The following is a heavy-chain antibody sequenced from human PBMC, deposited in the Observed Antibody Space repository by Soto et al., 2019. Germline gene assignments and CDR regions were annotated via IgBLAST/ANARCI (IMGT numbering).Heavy chain of an antibody. V-gene: IGHV4-39*01. D-gene: IGHD3-16*02. J-gene: IGHJ6*02. Sequence: PSETLSLTCAVSGGYITSNGYYWGWIRQTPGKGLEWVGTISYSESTYYNPSLESRVTISVDTSKNQFSLRLNSVTAADTAVYYCASRRALSYRPYAMDVWGQGTTVTVSS. CDR3: ASRRALSYRPYAMDV. CDR1: GGYITSNGYY. CDR2: ISYSEST.